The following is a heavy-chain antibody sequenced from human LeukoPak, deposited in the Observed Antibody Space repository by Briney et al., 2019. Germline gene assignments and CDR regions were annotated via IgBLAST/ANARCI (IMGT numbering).Heavy chain of an antibody. D-gene: IGHD2-2*01. Sequence: SETLSLTCAVYGGSFSGYYWSWIRQPPGKGLEWIGEINHSGSPNYNPSLKSRVTISVDTSKNQFSLKLSSVAAADTAVYYCARGPLLFCSSTSCYPRNDYWGQGTLVTVSS. J-gene: IGHJ4*02. CDR3: ARGPLLFCSSTSCYPRNDY. CDR2: INHSGSP. CDR1: GGSFSGYY. V-gene: IGHV4-34*01.